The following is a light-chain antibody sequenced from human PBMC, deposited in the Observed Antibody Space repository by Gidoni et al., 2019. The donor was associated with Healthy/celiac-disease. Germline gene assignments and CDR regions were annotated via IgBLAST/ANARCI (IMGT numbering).Light chain of an antibody. Sequence: EIVMTPTAATLSVSPGERATLSCRASQSVSSNLAWYQQKPGQAPRLLIYGASTRATGIPASFSGSGSGTEFTLTISSLQSEDFAVYYCQQYNNWPPYTFGQGTKLEIK. CDR2: GAS. CDR1: QSVSSN. CDR3: QQYNNWPPYT. J-gene: IGKJ2*01. V-gene: IGKV3-15*01.